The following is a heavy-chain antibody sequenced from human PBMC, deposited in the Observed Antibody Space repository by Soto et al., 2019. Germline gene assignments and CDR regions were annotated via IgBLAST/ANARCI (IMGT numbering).Heavy chain of an antibody. D-gene: IGHD3-10*01. V-gene: IGHV1-18*04. J-gene: IGHJ4*02. CDR2: ISAYNGNT. Sequence: ASVKVSCKASSYTFTSYGISWVRQAPGQGLEWMGWISAYNGNTNYAQKLQGRVTMTTDTSTSTAYIELRSLRSDDTAVYYCASLLPSDYYGSGSYYLDYCGQGPLVTVSA. CDR3: ASLLPSDYYGSGSYYLDY. CDR1: SYTFTSYG.